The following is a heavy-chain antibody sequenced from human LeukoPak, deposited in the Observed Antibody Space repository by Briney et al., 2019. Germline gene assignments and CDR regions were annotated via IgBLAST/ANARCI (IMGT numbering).Heavy chain of an antibody. CDR2: ISGSVGST. CDR1: GFTFSSYA. CDR3: AKDRVSYYDILTGYLFGY. D-gene: IGHD3-9*01. Sequence: GGSLRLSCAASGFTFSSYAMSWARQAPGKGLEWVSAISGSVGSTYYADSVKGRFTISRDNSKNTLYLQMNSLRAEDTAVYYCAKDRVSYYDILTGYLFGYWGQGTLVTVSS. V-gene: IGHV3-23*01. J-gene: IGHJ4*02.